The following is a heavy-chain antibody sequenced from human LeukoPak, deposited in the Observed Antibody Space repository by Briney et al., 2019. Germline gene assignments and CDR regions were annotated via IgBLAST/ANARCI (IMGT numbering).Heavy chain of an antibody. J-gene: IGHJ6*02. Sequence: PGGPLRLSCAASGFTFSSYAMSWVRQAPGKGLEWVSAISGSGGSTYYADSVKGRFTISRDNSKNTLYLQMNSLRAEDTAVYYCAKEAGSGYYAYYYYGMDVWGQGTTVTVSS. CDR3: AKEAGSGYYAYYYYGMDV. D-gene: IGHD3-3*01. V-gene: IGHV3-23*01. CDR1: GFTFSSYA. CDR2: ISGSGGST.